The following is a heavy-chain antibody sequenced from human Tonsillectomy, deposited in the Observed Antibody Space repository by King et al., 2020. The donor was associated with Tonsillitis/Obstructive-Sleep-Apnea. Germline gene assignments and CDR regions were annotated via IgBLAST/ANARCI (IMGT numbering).Heavy chain of an antibody. V-gene: IGHV4-39*01. CDR1: GGSISNNRNS. CDR3: ARLLGYGSGTYYKAAYFDY. D-gene: IGHD3-10*01. CDR2: MFYSGTT. Sequence: LPLQESGAGLVKPSETLSLTCTASGGSISNNRNSWSWIRQPPGKGLEWIGTMFYSGTTSYNPSLESRVTLSEDTSKNQISLKLTSVTAADTAVYYCARLLGYGSGTYYKAAYFDYWGQGTLVTVSS. J-gene: IGHJ4*02.